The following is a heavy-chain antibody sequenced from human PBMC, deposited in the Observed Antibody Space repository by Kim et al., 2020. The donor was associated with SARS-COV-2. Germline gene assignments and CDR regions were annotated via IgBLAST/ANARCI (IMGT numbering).Heavy chain of an antibody. CDR3: ARFAVGLIYYYGMDV. Sequence: GGSLRLSCAASGFTFSSYSMNWVRQAPGKGLEWVSSISSSSSYIYYADSVKGRFTISRDNAKNSLYLQMNSLRAEDTAVYYCARFAVGLIYYYGMDVWGQGTTVTVSS. J-gene: IGHJ6*02. V-gene: IGHV3-21*01. D-gene: IGHD2-15*01. CDR2: ISSSSSYI. CDR1: GFTFSSYS.